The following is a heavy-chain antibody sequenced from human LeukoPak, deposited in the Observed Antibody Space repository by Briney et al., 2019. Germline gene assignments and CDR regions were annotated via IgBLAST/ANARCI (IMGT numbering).Heavy chain of an antibody. CDR3: ARFQGDYYYFDY. Sequence: GGSLRLSCAASGFTFSSYAMHWVRQAPGKGLEWVAVILYDGSNKYYADSVKGRFTISRDNSKNTLYLQMNSLRAEDTAVYYCARFQGDYYYFDYWGQGTLVTVS. V-gene: IGHV3-30-3*01. CDR1: GFTFSSYA. CDR2: ILYDGSNK. J-gene: IGHJ4*02. D-gene: IGHD2-21*01.